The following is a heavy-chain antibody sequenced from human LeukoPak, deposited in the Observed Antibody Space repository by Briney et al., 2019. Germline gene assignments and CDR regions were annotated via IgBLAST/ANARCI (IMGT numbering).Heavy chain of an antibody. CDR1: GFTFDDYA. CDR3: AKASDGYSGYDYPYYFDY. Sequence: GGSLRLSCAASGFTFDDYAMPWVRQAPGKGLEWVPGISWNSGSIGYADSVKGRFTISRDNAKNSLYLQMNSLRAEDTALYYCAKASDGYSGYDYPYYFDYWGQGTLVTVSS. D-gene: IGHD5-12*01. V-gene: IGHV3-9*01. CDR2: ISWNSGSI. J-gene: IGHJ4*02.